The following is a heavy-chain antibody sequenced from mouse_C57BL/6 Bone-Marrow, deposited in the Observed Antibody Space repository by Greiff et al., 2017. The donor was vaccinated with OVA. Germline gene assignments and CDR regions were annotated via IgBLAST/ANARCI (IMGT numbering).Heavy chain of an antibody. CDR3: ARSGYSLYYAMDY. J-gene: IGHJ4*01. CDR2: INPGSGVT. Sequence: VHLVESGAELVRPGTSVKVSCKASGYAFTNYLIEWVKQRPGQGLEWIGVINPGSGVTNYNEKFKGKATLTADKSSSTAYMQLSSLTSEDSAVYFCARSGYSLYYAMDYWGQGTSVTVSS. V-gene: IGHV1-54*01. CDR1: GYAFTNYL. D-gene: IGHD2-12*01.